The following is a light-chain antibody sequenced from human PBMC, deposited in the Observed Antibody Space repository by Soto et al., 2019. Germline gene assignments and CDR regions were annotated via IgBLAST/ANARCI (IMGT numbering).Light chain of an antibody. J-gene: IGKJ1*01. V-gene: IGKV3-15*01. CDR1: QSVSST. Sequence: EIVLTQSPGTLSLSPGERATLSCRASQSVSSTKLAWYQQKPGQAPRLLIYGASTRATGIPARFSGSGSGTEFTLTISSLQSEDFAVYYCQQYNNWPLFGQGTKVDI. CDR2: GAS. CDR3: QQYNNWPL.